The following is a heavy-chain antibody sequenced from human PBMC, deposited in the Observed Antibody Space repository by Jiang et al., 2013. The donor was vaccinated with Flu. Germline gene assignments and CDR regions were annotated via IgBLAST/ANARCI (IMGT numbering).Heavy chain of an antibody. V-gene: IGHV4-4*02. Sequence: GPGLVKPSGTLSLTCAVSGGSINSNYWWSWVRQSPGKRLEYIGEIYHTGHSNSNPSLESRVTMSVDKSKNQFALKMSPVTAADTAVYYCAGRTTTAAGDGEDWGLGILVSVSS. J-gene: IGHJ4*02. CDR2: IYHTGHS. CDR3: AGRTTTAAGDGED. D-gene: IGHD6-13*01. CDR1: GGSINSNYW.